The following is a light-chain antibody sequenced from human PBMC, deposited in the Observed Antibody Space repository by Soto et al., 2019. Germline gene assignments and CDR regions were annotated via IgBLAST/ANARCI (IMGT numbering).Light chain of an antibody. Sequence: DIVMTQSPDSLAVSLGERATINCKSSQSILYSSNNKNHLTWYQQRPGQPPKLLIYWASARASGVPDRFSGXGSGTXXXLXXXXLQAXDVAXXXXXQYYSTPLTFGGGTKVEIK. CDR1: QSILYSSNNKNH. V-gene: IGKV4-1*01. CDR2: WAS. J-gene: IGKJ4*01. CDR3: XQYYSTPLT.